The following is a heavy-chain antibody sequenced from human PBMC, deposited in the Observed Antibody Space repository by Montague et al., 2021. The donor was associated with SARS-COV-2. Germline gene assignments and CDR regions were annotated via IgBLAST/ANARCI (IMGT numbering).Heavy chain of an antibody. Sequence: TLSLTCTVSGGSISGDNYYWTWIRQPPGKGLEWIAYIYYTGSTYYNPSLQSRLRIWLDTSKNQFSLTLTSVTAADTAIYYCARNRGWGSRGAWYFDFWGRGTLVTVSS. D-gene: IGHD7-27*01. CDR2: IYYTGST. CDR3: ARNRGWGSRGAWYFDF. V-gene: IGHV4-31*03. CDR1: GGSISGDNYY. J-gene: IGHJ2*01.